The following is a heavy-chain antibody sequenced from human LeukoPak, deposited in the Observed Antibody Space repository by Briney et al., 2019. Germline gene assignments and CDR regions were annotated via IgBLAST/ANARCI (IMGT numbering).Heavy chain of an antibody. CDR3: ARCSSGWYNDGEVGFDY. D-gene: IGHD6-19*01. Sequence: GASVKVSCKASGGTFSSYAISWVRQAPGQGLEWMGGIIPIFGTANYAQKFQGRVTITTDESTSTAYMELSSLRSEDTAVYYCARCSSGWYNDGEVGFDYWGQGTLVTVSS. J-gene: IGHJ4*02. V-gene: IGHV1-69*05. CDR2: IIPIFGTA. CDR1: GGTFSSYA.